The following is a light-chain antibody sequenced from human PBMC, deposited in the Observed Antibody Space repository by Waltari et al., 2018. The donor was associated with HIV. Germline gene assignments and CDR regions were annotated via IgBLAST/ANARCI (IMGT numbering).Light chain of an antibody. CDR2: EVN. CDR1: SNDVGGFDL. V-gene: IGLV2-23*02. CDR3: CSYARSRSLL. J-gene: IGLJ2*01. Sequence: HSALTQPASVSGSPGQSITISCTGTSNDVGGFDLVSWYQHHPGKAPKLIILEVNKRPSGVSNRCSGSKSGNTASLTISGLQTEDETDYYCCSYARSRSLLFGGGTKLTVL.